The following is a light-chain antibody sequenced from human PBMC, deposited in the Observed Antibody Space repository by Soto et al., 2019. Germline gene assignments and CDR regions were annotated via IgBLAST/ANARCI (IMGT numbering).Light chain of an antibody. CDR2: DAS. CDR1: QSVSSY. V-gene: IGKV3-11*01. Sequence: EILFTQAPATLSLSPGERATLSCRASQSVSSYLAWYQQKPGQAPRLLIYDASNRATGIPARFSGSGSGTDFTLTISSLEPEDFGVYCYQQCSTSRRSSGQGS. J-gene: IGKJ1*01. CDR3: QQCSTSRRS.